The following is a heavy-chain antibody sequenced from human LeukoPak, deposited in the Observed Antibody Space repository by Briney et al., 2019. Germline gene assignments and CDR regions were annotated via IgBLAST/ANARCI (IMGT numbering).Heavy chain of an antibody. V-gene: IGHV3-30*18. CDR3: AKGNTWYYYVSSGYFGY. J-gene: IGHJ4*02. Sequence: GGSLRLSCVVSGFSFSNGMHWVRQAPGKGLEWVAVISYDGSSKYYADSVKGRFTISRDNSKNTLYLQMNSLRAEDTAVYYCAKGNTWYYYVSSGYFGYWGQGTLVTVSS. CDR1: GFSFSNG. CDR2: ISYDGSSK. D-gene: IGHD3-22*01.